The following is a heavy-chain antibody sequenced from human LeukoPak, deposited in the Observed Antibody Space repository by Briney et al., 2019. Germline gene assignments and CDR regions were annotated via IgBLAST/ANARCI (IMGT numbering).Heavy chain of an antibody. J-gene: IGHJ6*02. CDR2: IGSSGSAI. V-gene: IGHV3-21*01. D-gene: IGHD3-22*01. Sequence: GGSLRLSCAASGFTFSDYGMNWVRQAPGKGLEWVSSIGSSGSAIYYADSVKGRFTISRDNAKNSLFLHMNNLRAEDTAVYYCARDRWVYSSGYAYYYGMDVWGQGTTVTVSS. CDR1: GFTFSDYG. CDR3: ARDRWVYSSGYAYYYGMDV.